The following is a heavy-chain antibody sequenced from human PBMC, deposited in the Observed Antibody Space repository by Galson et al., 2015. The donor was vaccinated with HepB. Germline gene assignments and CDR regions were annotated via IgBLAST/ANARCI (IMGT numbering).Heavy chain of an antibody. D-gene: IGHD3-22*01. CDR2: ISTYNGNT. CDR3: ARGSSGYVAY. Sequence: SVKVSCKASGYTFTSYGISWVRQAPGQGLEWMGWISTYNGNTNYAQKFLQGRVTMTTDTSTSTAYMELRSLRSDDTAVYYCARGSSGYVAYWGQGTLVTVSS. V-gene: IGHV1-18*01. CDR1: GYTFTSYG. J-gene: IGHJ4*02.